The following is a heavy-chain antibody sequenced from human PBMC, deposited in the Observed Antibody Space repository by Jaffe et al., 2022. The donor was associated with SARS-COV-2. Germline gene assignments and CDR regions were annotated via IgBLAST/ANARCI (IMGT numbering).Heavy chain of an antibody. CDR3: ARHPYYGSPFFYYMDV. CDR1: GVSITNTAYY. V-gene: IGHV4-39*01. Sequence: QVQVQESGPGLVKPLETLSLTCTLSGVSITNTAYYWGWIRQPPGKGLEWIGSFYYSGSTSYNPSLQSRVTISTDTSKNQFSLKLTSVTAADTAVYFCARHPYYGSPFFYYMDVWGKGTTVTVSS. CDR2: FYYSGST. D-gene: IGHD3-10*01. J-gene: IGHJ6*03.